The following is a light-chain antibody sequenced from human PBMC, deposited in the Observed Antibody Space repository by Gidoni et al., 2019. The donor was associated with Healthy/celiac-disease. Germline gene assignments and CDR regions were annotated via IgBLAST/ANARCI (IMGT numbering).Light chain of an antibody. Sequence: DIQMTQSTYSLSASVGNRVTITCRASQSISSYLNWYQQKPGKAPNLLIYAASSLQSGVPARFSGSGSGTDFTLTISSLQPEDFSTYYCQQSYSTPITFXXXTRLEIK. CDR2: AAS. J-gene: IGKJ5*01. V-gene: IGKV1-39*01. CDR1: QSISSY. CDR3: QQSYSTPIT.